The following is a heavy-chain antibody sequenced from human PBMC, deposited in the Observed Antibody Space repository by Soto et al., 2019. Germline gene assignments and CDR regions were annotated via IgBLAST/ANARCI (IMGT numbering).Heavy chain of an antibody. J-gene: IGHJ3*02. CDR1: GFSFINAW. CDR3: LTASGWEGGSGAFDI. CDR2: IKTKSYGDTT. V-gene: IGHV3-15*01. D-gene: IGHD6-19*01. Sequence: EVQLVESGGGVVKPGGSLRLSCAASGFSFINAWMTWVRQAPGRGLEWVGRIKTKSYGDTTEYAAPVKGRFIISRDDLKNTLYLQMNSLQTEDTAVYYCLTASGWEGGSGAFDIWGQGTMVTVSS.